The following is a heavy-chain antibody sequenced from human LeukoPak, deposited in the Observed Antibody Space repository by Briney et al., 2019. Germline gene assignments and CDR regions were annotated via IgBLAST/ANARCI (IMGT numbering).Heavy chain of an antibody. CDR1: EFTFSSYA. CDR3: AREKADSGYSAYAGAY. Sequence: GGSLRLSCAASEFTFSSYAMIWVRQAPGKGLEWVSSISSSSSYIWYADSVKGRFTISRENTENSLYLKMNSLRAEDTAVYYCAREKADSGYSAYAGAYWGQGTLVTVSS. CDR2: ISSSSSYI. V-gene: IGHV3-21*06. J-gene: IGHJ4*02. D-gene: IGHD5-12*01.